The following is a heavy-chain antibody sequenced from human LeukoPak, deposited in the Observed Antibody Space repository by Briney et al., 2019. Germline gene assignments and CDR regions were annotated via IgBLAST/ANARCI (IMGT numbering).Heavy chain of an antibody. CDR1: GYTFTSYG. D-gene: IGHD3-16*01. CDR2: ISAYNGNT. J-gene: IGHJ4*02. Sequence: ASVKVSCKASGYTFTSYGISWVRQAPGQGLEWMGWISAYNGNTNYAQKIQGRVTITRDASASTAYMELSSLRFEDTAVYYCARERGRSVDYWGQGTLVTVSS. V-gene: IGHV1-18*01. CDR3: ARERGRSVDY.